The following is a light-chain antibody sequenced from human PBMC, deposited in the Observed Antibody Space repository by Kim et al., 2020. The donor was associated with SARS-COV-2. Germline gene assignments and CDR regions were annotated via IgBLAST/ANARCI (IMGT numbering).Light chain of an antibody. Sequence: QSITISCTGTSSDVGSYNLVSWYQQHPGKAPKLMIYEGSKRPSGVSNRFSGSKSGNTASLTISGLQAEDEADYYCCSYAGSSTPVFGGGTKLTVL. CDR3: CSYAGSSTPV. J-gene: IGLJ3*02. CDR1: SSDVGSYNL. V-gene: IGLV2-23*01. CDR2: EGS.